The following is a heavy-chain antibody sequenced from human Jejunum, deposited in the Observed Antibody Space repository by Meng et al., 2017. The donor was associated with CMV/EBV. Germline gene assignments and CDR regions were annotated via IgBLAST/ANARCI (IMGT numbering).Heavy chain of an antibody. CDR3: ARGLMGCTSTSCYSGWFDP. V-gene: IGHV3-20*03. CDR1: DYG. D-gene: IGHD2-2*02. J-gene: IGHJ5*02. CDR2: INWNGGST. Sequence: DYGMGWVRPAPGKGLEWVSGINWNGGSTGYADSVKGRFTISRDNAKNSLYLQMNSLRAEDTAVYYCARGLMGCTSTSCYSGWFDPWGQGTLVTVSS.